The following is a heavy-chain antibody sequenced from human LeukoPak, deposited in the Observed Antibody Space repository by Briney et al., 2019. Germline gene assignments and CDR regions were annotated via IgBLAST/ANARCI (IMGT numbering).Heavy chain of an antibody. CDR3: ARDDEDCTNGVCPDY. J-gene: IGHJ4*02. V-gene: IGHV3-30*04. CDR1: GFTFSSYA. D-gene: IGHD2-8*01. Sequence: GGSLRLSCAASGFTFSSYAMHWVRQAPGKGLEWVAVISYDGSNKYYADSVKGRFTISRDNSKNTLYLQMNSLRAEDTAVYYCARDDEDCTNGVCPDYWGQGTLVTVSS. CDR2: ISYDGSNK.